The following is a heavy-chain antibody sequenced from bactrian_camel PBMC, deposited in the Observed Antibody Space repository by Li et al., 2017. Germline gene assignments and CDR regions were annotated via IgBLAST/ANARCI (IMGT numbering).Heavy chain of an antibody. CDR1: GFTFSSYW. D-gene: IGHD3*01. CDR2: IGSGGGTT. CDR3: ATGSPMGAYND. J-gene: IGHJ4*01. Sequence: HVQLVESGGGLVQPGGSLRLSCAASGFTFSSYWMYWVRQAPGKGLEWVSSIGSGGGTTYYAASVKGRTTISRANAKNTVALQMNSLQSEDTALYYCATGSPMGAYNDWGQGTQVTVS. V-gene: IGHV3S1*01.